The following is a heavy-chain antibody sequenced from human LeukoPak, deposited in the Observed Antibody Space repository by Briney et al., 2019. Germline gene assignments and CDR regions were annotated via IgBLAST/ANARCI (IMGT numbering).Heavy chain of an antibody. CDR2: ISSSGST. J-gene: IGHJ3*02. CDR3: ARGPYSYGSSGAFDI. Sequence: SQTLSLACTVSGDSISSGDYYWSWIRQPAGKGLEWIGRISSSGSTNYNPSLKSRVTISVDTSKNQFSLKLSSVTAADTAVYFCARGPYSYGSSGAFDIWGQGTMVTVSS. D-gene: IGHD3-22*01. V-gene: IGHV4-61*02. CDR1: GDSISSGDYY.